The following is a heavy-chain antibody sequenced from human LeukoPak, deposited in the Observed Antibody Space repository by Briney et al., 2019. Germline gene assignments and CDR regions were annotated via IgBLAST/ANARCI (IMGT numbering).Heavy chain of an antibody. Sequence: PSENLSLTCTVSGGSISSNSCWSWIRQPPGKGLEWIGYIFYSGSTNYNPSLKSRVTISVDTSKNQLSLKLRSVTAADTAVYYCAREAALGNYFDYWGQGTLVTVSS. D-gene: IGHD6-13*01. CDR3: AREAALGNYFDY. CDR1: GGSISSNS. J-gene: IGHJ4*02. CDR2: IFYSGST. V-gene: IGHV4-59*01.